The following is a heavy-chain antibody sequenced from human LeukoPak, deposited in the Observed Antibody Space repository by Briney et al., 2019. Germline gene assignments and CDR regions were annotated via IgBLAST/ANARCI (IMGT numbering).Heavy chain of an antibody. CDR1: GFTFSSYG. D-gene: IGHD3-9*01. CDR2: IWYDGSNK. Sequence: PGGSLRLSCAASGFTFSSYGMHWVRQAPGKGLEWVAVIWYDGSNKYYVDSVKGRFTISRDNSKNTLYLQMNSLRAEDTAVYYCARDMGRYYDILTGYMGGYFDYWGQGTLVTVSS. V-gene: IGHV3-33*01. CDR3: ARDMGRYYDILTGYMGGYFDY. J-gene: IGHJ4*02.